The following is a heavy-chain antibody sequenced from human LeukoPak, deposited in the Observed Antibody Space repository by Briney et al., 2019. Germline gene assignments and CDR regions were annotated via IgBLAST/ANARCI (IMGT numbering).Heavy chain of an antibody. V-gene: IGHV3-11*01. D-gene: IGHD2-2*01. J-gene: IGHJ4*02. CDR2: IGNSNSTI. CDR3: ARHQVVPSKRPFDY. CDR1: GFPFSDYF. Sequence: KPGGSLRLSCAAPGFPFSDYFMSWIRQAPGRGLEGVSYIGNSNSTIYYADSVKGRFTISRDSAKNSLYLQMNSLRAEDTAVYYCARHQVVPSKRPFDYWGQGTLVTVSS.